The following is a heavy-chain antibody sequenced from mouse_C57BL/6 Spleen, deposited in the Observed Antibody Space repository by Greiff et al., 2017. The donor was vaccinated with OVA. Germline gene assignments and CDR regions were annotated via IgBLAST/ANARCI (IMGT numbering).Heavy chain of an antibody. CDR3: AKKVYDYDAGVAY. J-gene: IGHJ3*01. Sequence: EVQLQQSGPELVKPGASVKISCKASGYTFTDYYMNWVKQSHGKSLEWIGDINPNNGGTSYNQKFKGKATLTVDKSSSTAYMELRSLTSEDSAVEYCAKKVYDYDAGVAYWGQGTLVTVSA. CDR2: INPNNGGT. D-gene: IGHD2-4*01. CDR1: GYTFTDYY. V-gene: IGHV1-26*01.